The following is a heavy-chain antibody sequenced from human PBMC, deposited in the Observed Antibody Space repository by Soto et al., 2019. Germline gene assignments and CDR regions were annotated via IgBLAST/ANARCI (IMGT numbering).Heavy chain of an antibody. D-gene: IGHD6-19*01. CDR3: ARAGGLGAVAVDY. V-gene: IGHV4-30-2*01. CDR2: IYHSAST. CDR1: GGSISSGGYS. J-gene: IGHJ4*02. Sequence: QLQLQESGSGLVKPSQTLSLTCAVSGGSISSGGYSWSWIRQPPGKGLEWIGYIYHSASTYYNPSLKSRVTISVDSSKNQFSLQLSSVTAADTAVYYCARAGGLGAVAVDYWGQGTLVTVSS.